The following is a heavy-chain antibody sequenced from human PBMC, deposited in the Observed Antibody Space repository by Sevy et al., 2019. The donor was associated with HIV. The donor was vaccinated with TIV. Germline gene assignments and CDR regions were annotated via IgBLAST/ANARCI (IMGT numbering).Heavy chain of an antibody. D-gene: IGHD3-22*01. Sequence: GGSLRLSCAASAFTFSTYSMNWVRQAPGKGLEWVSYISSTGNTIYYPESVKGRFTISRDNAKNSLYLQMNSLRAEDTAVYYCARDDSSAFDIWGQGTMVTVSS. CDR1: AFTFSTYS. J-gene: IGHJ3*02. CDR2: ISSTGNTI. CDR3: ARDDSSAFDI. V-gene: IGHV3-48*01.